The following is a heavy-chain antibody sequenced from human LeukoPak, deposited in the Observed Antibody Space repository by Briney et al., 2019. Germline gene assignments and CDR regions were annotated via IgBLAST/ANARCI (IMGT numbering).Heavy chain of an antibody. D-gene: IGHD3-9*01. V-gene: IGHV4-39*01. CDR2: IYYSGST. Sequence: SETVSLTCTVSGGSISRSSYYWGWIRQPPGKGLEWIGSIYYSGSTYYNPSLKSRVTISVDTSKNQFSLKLSSVTAADTAAYYCARGILTFFDYWGQGTLVTVSS. CDR1: GGSISRSSYY. J-gene: IGHJ4*02. CDR3: ARGILTFFDY.